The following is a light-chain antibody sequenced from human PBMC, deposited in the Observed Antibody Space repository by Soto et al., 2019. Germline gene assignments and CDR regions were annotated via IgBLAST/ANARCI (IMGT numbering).Light chain of an antibody. J-gene: IGKJ1*01. V-gene: IGKV3D-20*02. CDR3: QQRTDRPPWT. Sequence: DIVLTQSPGTLSLSPGERATLSCRASQTVRSNFLAWYQRKPGQSPRLLIYGASSRATGIPDRFSGSGSGADFTLTISRLDPEDFAVYYCQQRTDRPPWTFGQGTKVDIK. CDR2: GAS. CDR1: QTVRSNF.